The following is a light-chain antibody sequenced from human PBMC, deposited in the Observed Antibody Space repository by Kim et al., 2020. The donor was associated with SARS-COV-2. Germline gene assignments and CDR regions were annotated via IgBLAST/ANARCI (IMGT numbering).Light chain of an antibody. V-gene: IGKV1-39*01. J-gene: IGKJ4*01. CDR2: AAS. Sequence: SASVGDRVTITCRTSQSVSNYLNWYQHKPGKAPKFLIYAASNLQSGVPSRFSGSGSGTDFTLTISNLQPEDFATYYCQQSYHTPLTFGGGTKLEI. CDR3: QQSYHTPLT. CDR1: QSVSNY.